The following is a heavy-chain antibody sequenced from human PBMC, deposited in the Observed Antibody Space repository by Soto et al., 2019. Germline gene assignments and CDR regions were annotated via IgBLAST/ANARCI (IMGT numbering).Heavy chain of an antibody. Sequence: QVHLPESGPGLVRPSETLSLTCTVSGVSLKTYYWNWIRLPPGGGLEWIGYIFSSGSPNYNPSLRIRVTRSVETSNNPFSLEMSSGTAADTAVYYCARVARISYYSRMGVWGKGTTVTVSS. CDR2: IFSSGSP. CDR3: ARVARISYYSRMGV. CDR1: GVSLKTYY. D-gene: IGHD3-10*01. V-gene: IGHV4-59*01. J-gene: IGHJ6*04.